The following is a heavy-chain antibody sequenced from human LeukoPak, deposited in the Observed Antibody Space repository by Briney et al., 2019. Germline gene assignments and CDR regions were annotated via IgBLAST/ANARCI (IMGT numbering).Heavy chain of an antibody. Sequence: MSGGSLRLSCAASGLTFSDAWMMWVRQAPGKGLEWVGRIKRQVDGGTTDYAAPVTARFTISRDDSKTTIYLQMNSLKAEDTAIYYCAKQGNYGEVIDWGQGTLVTVSS. CDR3: AKQGNYGEVID. CDR1: GLTFSDAW. J-gene: IGHJ4*02. CDR2: IKRQVDGGTT. V-gene: IGHV3-15*01. D-gene: IGHD4-17*01.